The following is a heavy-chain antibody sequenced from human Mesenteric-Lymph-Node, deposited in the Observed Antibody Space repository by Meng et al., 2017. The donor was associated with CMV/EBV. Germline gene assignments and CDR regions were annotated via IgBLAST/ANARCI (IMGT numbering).Heavy chain of an antibody. CDR2: FYHSGST. Sequence: SETLSLTCIVSGYSISSGYYWGWIRQPPGKGLEWIGSFYHSGSTYYNSSLKSRVTISVDMSKNKFSLKLTSVTAADTAIYYCARGRAPTGTYWGQGTLVTVSS. D-gene: IGHD6-13*01. CDR1: GYSISSGYY. V-gene: IGHV4-38-2*02. CDR3: ARGRAPTGTY. J-gene: IGHJ4*02.